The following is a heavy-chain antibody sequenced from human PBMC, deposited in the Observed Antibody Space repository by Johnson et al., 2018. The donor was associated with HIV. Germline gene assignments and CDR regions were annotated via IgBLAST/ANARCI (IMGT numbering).Heavy chain of an antibody. J-gene: IGHJ3*02. CDR1: GFTFSSYW. D-gene: IGHD1-26*01. V-gene: IGHV3-74*01. CDR2: INSDGSST. Sequence: MLLVESGGGVVQPGGSLRLSCAASGFTFSSYWMHWVRQAPGKGLVWVSRINSDGSSTSYADSVKGRFTISRDNAKNTLYLQMNSLRAEDTALYYCARERVGDAFDIWGQGTMVTVSS. CDR3: ARERVGDAFDI.